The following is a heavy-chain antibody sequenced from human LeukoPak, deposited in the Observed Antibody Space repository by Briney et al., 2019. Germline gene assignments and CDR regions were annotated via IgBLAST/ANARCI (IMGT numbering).Heavy chain of an antibody. D-gene: IGHD6-13*01. Sequence: GGPLRLSCAASGFTFSSYAMHWVRQAPGKGLEYVSAICSNGGSTYYANSVKGRFTISRDNSKNTLYLQMGSLRAEDMAVYYCARVGYTSYYYYGMDVWGQGTTVTVS. V-gene: IGHV3-64*01. CDR2: ICSNGGST. J-gene: IGHJ6*02. CDR1: GFTFSSYA. CDR3: ARVGYTSYYYYGMDV.